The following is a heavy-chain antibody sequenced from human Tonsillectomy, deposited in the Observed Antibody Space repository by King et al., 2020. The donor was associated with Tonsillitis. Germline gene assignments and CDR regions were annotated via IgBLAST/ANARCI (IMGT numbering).Heavy chain of an antibody. CDR1: GFTFSDHY. J-gene: IGHJ6*02. CDR2: SRNKVNSYTT. D-gene: IGHD2-2*01. V-gene: IGHV3-72*01. Sequence: VQLVESGGGLVQPGRSLRLSCAASGFTFSDHYMDWVRQAPGKGLEWVGRSRNKVNSYTTEYAASVKGRFTISRNDSEYSLNRQMNSLKTEDTAVYYSTSYIGYCSSTSCFGANYYYYAMDVWGPGTTVTVSS. CDR3: TSYIGYCSSTSCFGANYYYYAMDV.